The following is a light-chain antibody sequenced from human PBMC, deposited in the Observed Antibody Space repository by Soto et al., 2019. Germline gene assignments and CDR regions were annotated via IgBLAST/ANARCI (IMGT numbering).Light chain of an antibody. V-gene: IGKV1-17*03. CDR2: GAF. CDR1: QGINDN. Sequence: DIQMTQSPSAMSASGGDRVTITCXASQGINDNLAWFQQKPGQVPKRLIYGAFSLQRGVPSRFSGSGSGTEFTLTISSLQPEDFATYYCLQHNTFPWTFGQGTKVDI. J-gene: IGKJ1*01. CDR3: LQHNTFPWT.